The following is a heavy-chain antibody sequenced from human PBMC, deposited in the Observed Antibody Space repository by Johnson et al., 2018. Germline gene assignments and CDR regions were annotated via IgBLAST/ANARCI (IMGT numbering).Heavy chain of an antibody. CDR2: MNPNSGNT. D-gene: IGHD3-10*01. Sequence: QVQLVQSGAEVKKPGASVKVSCKASGYTFTSYDINWVRQATGQGLEWMGWMNPNSGNTGYAQKFQGRVPMTRNTSIRTAYRELGSLRSEDTAVYYCARGSYYGSGSSYYGMDVWGQGTTVTVSS. CDR3: ARGSYYGSGSSYYGMDV. J-gene: IGHJ6*02. V-gene: IGHV1-8*01. CDR1: GYTFTSYD.